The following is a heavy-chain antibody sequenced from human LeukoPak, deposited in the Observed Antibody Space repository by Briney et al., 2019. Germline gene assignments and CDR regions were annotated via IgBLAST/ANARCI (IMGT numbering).Heavy chain of an antibody. J-gene: IGHJ6*03. V-gene: IGHV4-59*01. CDR3: ARVNYYGSGSYSPNYYYYYYMGV. CDR2: IYYSGST. D-gene: IGHD3-10*01. Sequence: SETLSLTCTVSGGSISSYYWSWIRQPPGKGLEWIGYIYYSGSTNYNPSLKSRVTISVDTSKNQFSLKLSSVTAADTAVYYCARVNYYGSGSYSPNYYYYYYMGVWGKGTTVTISS. CDR1: GGSISSYY.